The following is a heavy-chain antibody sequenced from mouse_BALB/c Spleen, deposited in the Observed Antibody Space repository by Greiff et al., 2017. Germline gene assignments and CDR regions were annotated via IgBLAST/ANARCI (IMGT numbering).Heavy chain of an antibody. V-gene: IGHV1-69*02. CDR3: ARGGTMRGSFAY. Sequence: QVQLQQPGAELVKPGASVKLSCKASGYTFTSYWMHWVKQRPGQGLEWIGEIDPSDSYTNYNQKFKGKATLTVDKSSSTAYMQLSSLTSEDSAVYYCARGGTMRGSFAYWGQGTLVTVSA. J-gene: IGHJ3*01. CDR1: GYTFTSYW. D-gene: IGHD2-4*01. CDR2: IDPSDSYT.